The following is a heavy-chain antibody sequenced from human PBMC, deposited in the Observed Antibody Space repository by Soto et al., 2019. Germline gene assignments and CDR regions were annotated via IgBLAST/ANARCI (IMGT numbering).Heavy chain of an antibody. CDR3: ARAFMDTAMGDAFDI. Sequence: QVQLQQWGAGLLKPSETLSLTCAVYGGSFSGYYWSWIRQPPGKGLEWIGEINHSGSTNYNPSLKSRVTISVDTSKNQFSLKLSSVTAADTAVYYCARAFMDTAMGDAFDIWGQGTMVTVSS. V-gene: IGHV4-34*01. J-gene: IGHJ3*02. D-gene: IGHD5-18*01. CDR2: INHSGST. CDR1: GGSFSGYY.